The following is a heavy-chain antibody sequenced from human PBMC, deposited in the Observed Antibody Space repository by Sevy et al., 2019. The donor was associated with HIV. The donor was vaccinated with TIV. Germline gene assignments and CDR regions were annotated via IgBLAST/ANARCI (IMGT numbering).Heavy chain of an antibody. J-gene: IGHJ4*02. CDR1: GFTFSSYV. CDR3: ARDLVGATGD. Sequence: GGSLRLSCAASGFTFSSYVMHWVRQAPGKGLEWVALIWDDGSDKYYADSVKGRVTISRDNSKNMLYLQMNSLRPEDTAVYYCARDLVGATGDWGQGTLVTVSS. CDR2: IWDDGSDK. V-gene: IGHV3-30*04. D-gene: IGHD1-26*01.